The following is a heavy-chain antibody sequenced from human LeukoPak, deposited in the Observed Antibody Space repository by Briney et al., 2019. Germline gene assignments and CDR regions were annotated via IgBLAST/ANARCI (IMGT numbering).Heavy chain of an antibody. V-gene: IGHV4-59*01. CDR2: IYNSGST. J-gene: IGHJ4*02. Sequence: SETLSLTCTVSGGSISSYSWSWIRQPPGKGLEWIGYIYNSGSTNYNPSLKSRVTISVDTSKNQFSLKLRSVTAADTAVYYCARVTGYMIEDYFDYWGQGTLVTVSS. CDR3: ARVTGYMIEDYFDY. CDR1: GGSISSYS. D-gene: IGHD3-22*01.